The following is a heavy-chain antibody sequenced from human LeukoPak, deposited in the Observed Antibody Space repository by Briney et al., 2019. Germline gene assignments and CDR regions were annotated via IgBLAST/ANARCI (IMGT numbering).Heavy chain of an antibody. J-gene: IGHJ6*02. D-gene: IGHD3-10*01. V-gene: IGHV3-72*01. CDR2: TRNKANSYTT. CDR3: ARGGPLVYGSGAYYYYGMDV. Sequence: PGGSLRLSCAASGFTFSSYGMHWVRQAPGKGLEWVGRTRNKANSYTTEYAASVKGRFTISRDDSKNSLYLQMNRLKTEDTAVYYCARGGPLVYGSGAYYYYGMDVWGQGTTVTVSS. CDR1: GFTFSSYG.